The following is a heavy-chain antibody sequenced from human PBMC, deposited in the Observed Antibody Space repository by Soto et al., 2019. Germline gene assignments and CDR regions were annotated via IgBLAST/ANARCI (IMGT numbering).Heavy chain of an antibody. CDR1: CYTFTSYG. CDR2: ISAYNGNT. J-gene: IGHJ6*03. Sequence: APVKVSCKASCYTFTSYGISWVRQAPGQRPEWKGWISAYNGNTNYAQKLQGRVTMTTDTPTSTAYMELRSLRSDDTAVYYCARVGVVVPAASQNYYYYYYMDVWGKGTTVTVSS. CDR3: ARVGVVVPAASQNYYYYYYMDV. V-gene: IGHV1-18*01. D-gene: IGHD2-2*01.